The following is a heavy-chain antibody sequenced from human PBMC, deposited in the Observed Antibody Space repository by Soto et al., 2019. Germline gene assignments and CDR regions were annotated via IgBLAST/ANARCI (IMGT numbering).Heavy chain of an antibody. CDR3: AGAPYCSNSRLDY. V-gene: IGHV3-30-3*01. CDR2: ISNDGNND. CDR1: GFTFSNYA. Sequence: QVHLVESGGGVVQPGKSLRLSCAASGFTFSNYAIHWVRQAPGRGLEWLALISNDGNNDIYADSLKGRVTFSRDSSNNKVFLQMDSLRTEDTAVYYCAGAPYCSNSRLDYWGQGTLVTVSS. J-gene: IGHJ4*02. D-gene: IGHD2-2*01.